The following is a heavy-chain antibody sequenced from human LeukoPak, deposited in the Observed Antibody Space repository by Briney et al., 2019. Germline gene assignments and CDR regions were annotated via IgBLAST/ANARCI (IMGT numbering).Heavy chain of an antibody. CDR1: GFTFTTYW. Sequence: GGSLRLSCAASGFTFTTYWMHWVRQAPGKGLVWVARINTDGRVTTYADSVKGRFTVPRDNAESTLYLQMNDLRPEDTAVYYCIRETHVGLHLECWGQGTLATVTS. CDR2: INTDGRVT. V-gene: IGHV3-74*01. J-gene: IGHJ4*02. CDR3: IRETHVGLHLEC. D-gene: IGHD3-10*02.